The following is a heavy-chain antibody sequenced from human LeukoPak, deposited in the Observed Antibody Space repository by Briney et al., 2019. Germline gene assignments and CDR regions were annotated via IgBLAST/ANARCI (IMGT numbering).Heavy chain of an antibody. CDR2: IHRNGSA. J-gene: IGHJ4*02. CDR1: GNSISGYS. V-gene: IGHV4-4*07. CDR3: ARDLSGFYDY. D-gene: IGHD3-22*01. Sequence: PSETLSLTCPVSGNSISGYSWRWVRQPAGKGLEWVGRIHRNGSATHNPSLKSRVTMTVATSRTQFSLKLSSVTAADTAVCFCARDLSGFYDYWGLGTLVIVSS.